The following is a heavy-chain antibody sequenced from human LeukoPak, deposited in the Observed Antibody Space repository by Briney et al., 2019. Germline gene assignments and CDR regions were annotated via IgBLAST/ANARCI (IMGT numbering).Heavy chain of an antibody. D-gene: IGHD2-15*01. J-gene: IGHJ3*01. CDR3: AREGGSGQLL. Sequence: ASVKVSCKASAYTFTNYYLRWVRQAPGQGLEWMGIINPSGGSTSYAQKFQGRVTMTRDTSTSTVYMELSSLRSEDTAVYYCAREGGSGQLLWGQGSMVTVSS. CDR2: INPSGGST. CDR1: AYTFTNYY. V-gene: IGHV1-46*01.